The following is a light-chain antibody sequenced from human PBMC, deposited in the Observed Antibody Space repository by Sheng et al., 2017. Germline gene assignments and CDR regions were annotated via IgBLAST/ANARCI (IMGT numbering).Light chain of an antibody. CDR2: AAS. J-gene: IGKJ2*01. Sequence: DIQMTQSPSSLSASVGDRVTITCRAGQSISRHLNWYQQKPGKAPKLLIYAASSVQSGVPSRFSGSGSGTDFTLTISSLQPEDVATYYCQQSYSTLMYTFGQGTKLEI. V-gene: IGKV1-39*01. CDR3: QQSYSTLMYT. CDR1: QSISRH.